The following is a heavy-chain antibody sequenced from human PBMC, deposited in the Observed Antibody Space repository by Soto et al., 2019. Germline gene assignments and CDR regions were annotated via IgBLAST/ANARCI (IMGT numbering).Heavy chain of an antibody. D-gene: IGHD2-15*01. J-gene: IGHJ4*02. Sequence: EVQLLESGGGLVQPGGSLRLSCAASGFTFSSYAMSWVRQAPGKGLEWVSAISGSGGRTYYADSVKGRFTISRDNSKNTLYLQMNSLRAEDTAVYYCAKDLSPAVVGSDYWGQGTLVTVSS. CDR1: GFTFSSYA. CDR2: ISGSGGRT. CDR3: AKDLSPAVVGSDY. V-gene: IGHV3-23*01.